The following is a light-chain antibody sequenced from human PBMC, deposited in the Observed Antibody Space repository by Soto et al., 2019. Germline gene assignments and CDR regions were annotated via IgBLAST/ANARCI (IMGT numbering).Light chain of an antibody. J-gene: IGKJ1*01. V-gene: IGKV3-15*01. Sequence: VITQSPSILSVSPGERAALSCRASQSVGINVAWYQQKPGQAPRLLIYGASTRATGSPDRFSASGSATEFTLTISSLQSEDFAVYYCQQYNDWPRTFGQGTKVDIK. CDR1: QSVGIN. CDR2: GAS. CDR3: QQYNDWPRT.